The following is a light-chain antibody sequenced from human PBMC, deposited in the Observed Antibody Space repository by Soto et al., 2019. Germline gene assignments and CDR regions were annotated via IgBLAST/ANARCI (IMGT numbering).Light chain of an antibody. CDR2: EVS. CDR3: SSYTSSSTLYV. Sequence: QSALTQPASVSGSPGQSITISCTGTSSDVGGYNYVSWYQQHPGKAPKLMIYEVSNRPSGVSNRFSGSKSGNTASLTISGLQAEDEADYCCSSYTSSSTLYVFGTGDKVTVL. CDR1: SSDVGGYNY. J-gene: IGLJ1*01. V-gene: IGLV2-14*01.